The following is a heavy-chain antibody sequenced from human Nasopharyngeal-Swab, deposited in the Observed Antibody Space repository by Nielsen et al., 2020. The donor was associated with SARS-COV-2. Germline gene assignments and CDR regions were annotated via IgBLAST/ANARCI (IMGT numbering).Heavy chain of an antibody. Sequence: GESLKISCAASGFKFTDYGMHWVRQAPGKGLEWVAVVSGDGETKFYADSVKGRFTISRDNSENTLYLHLSSLTTEDTAIYYCARPPPAAGGSGLDYWGQGTLVTVSS. J-gene: IGHJ4*02. CDR3: ARPPPAAGGSGLDY. D-gene: IGHD6-13*01. CDR2: VSGDGETK. CDR1: GFKFTDYG. V-gene: IGHV3-30*03.